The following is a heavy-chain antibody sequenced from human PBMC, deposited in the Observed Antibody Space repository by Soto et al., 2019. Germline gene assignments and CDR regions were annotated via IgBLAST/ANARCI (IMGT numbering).Heavy chain of an antibody. D-gene: IGHD6-13*01. CDR2: IDPSDSYT. CDR1: GYSFTSYW. V-gene: IGHV5-10-1*01. Sequence: EVQLVQSGAEVKKPGESLRISCKGSGYSFTSYWISWVRQMPGKGLEWMGRIDPSDSYTNYSPSFQGHVTISADKSIGTAYLQWSSLKASDTAMYYCARRQAAAGDNDLTFDYWGQGTLVTVSS. J-gene: IGHJ4*02. CDR3: ARRQAAAGDNDLTFDY.